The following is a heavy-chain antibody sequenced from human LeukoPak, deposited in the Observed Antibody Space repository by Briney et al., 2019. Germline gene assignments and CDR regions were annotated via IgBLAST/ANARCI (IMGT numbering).Heavy chain of an antibody. V-gene: IGHV4-61*01. J-gene: IGHJ5*02. CDR2: IYYSGST. CDR1: GGSISSSSYY. Sequence: SETLSLTCTVSGGSISSSSYYWSWIRQPPGKGLEWIGYIYYSGSTNYNPSLKSRVTISVDTSKNQFSLKLSSVTAADTAVYYCASLYYDFWSGYRAWFDPWGQGTLVTVSS. CDR3: ASLYYDFWSGYRAWFDP. D-gene: IGHD3-3*01.